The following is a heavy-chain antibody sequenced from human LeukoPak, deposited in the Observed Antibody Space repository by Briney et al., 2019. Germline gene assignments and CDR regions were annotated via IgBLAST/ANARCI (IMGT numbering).Heavy chain of an antibody. CDR3: ANNPNWTEYSFDI. D-gene: IGHD1-1*01. V-gene: IGHV1-2*02. CDR1: GYTFTGYY. Sequence: ASVTVSCKASGYTFTGYYMHWVRQAPGQGLEWMGWINPNSGGTNYVQKFQGRVTITRDNSISTAYMELSRLTSDDTAVYYCANNPNWTEYSFDIWGQGTMVTVSS. CDR2: INPNSGGT. J-gene: IGHJ3*02.